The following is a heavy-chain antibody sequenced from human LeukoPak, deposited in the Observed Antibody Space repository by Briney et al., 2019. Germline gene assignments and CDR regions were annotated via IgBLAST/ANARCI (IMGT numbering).Heavy chain of an antibody. CDR3: ARGGYDFVYYYYGMDV. J-gene: IGHJ6*02. Sequence: ASVTVSCTSSGYTFTGYYMHWVRQAPGQGLEWMGRINPNSGGTNYAQKFQGRVTMTRDTSISTAYMALSRLRSDDTAVYYCARGGYDFVYYYYGMDVWGQGTTVTVSS. CDR1: GYTFTGYY. V-gene: IGHV1-2*06. D-gene: IGHD3-3*01. CDR2: INPNSGGT.